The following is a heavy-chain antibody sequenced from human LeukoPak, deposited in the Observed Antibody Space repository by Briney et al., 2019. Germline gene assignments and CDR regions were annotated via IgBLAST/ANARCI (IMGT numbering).Heavy chain of an antibody. CDR2: ISWDGGST. V-gene: IGHV3-43*01. D-gene: IGHD3-3*01. CDR3: AKDRPLEWLLYDASDI. Sequence: GGSLRLSCAASGFTFDDYTMHWVRQAPGKGLEWVSLISWDGGSTYYADSVKGRFTISRDNSKNSLYLQMNSLRTEDTALYYCAKDRPLEWLLYDASDIWGQGTMVTVSS. J-gene: IGHJ3*02. CDR1: GFTFDDYT.